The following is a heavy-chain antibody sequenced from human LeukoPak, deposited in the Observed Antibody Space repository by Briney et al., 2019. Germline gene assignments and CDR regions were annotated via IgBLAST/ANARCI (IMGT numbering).Heavy chain of an antibody. CDR1: GYSISSGYY. CDR3: ASSTARGYYYMDV. D-gene: IGHD2-2*01. CDR2: IYTSGST. Sequence: TLSLTCTVSGYSISSGYYWGWIRQPAGKGLEWIGRIYTSGSTNYNPSLKSRVTISVDTSKNQFSLKLSSVTAADTAVYYCASSTARGYYYMDVWGKGTTVTVSS. J-gene: IGHJ6*03. V-gene: IGHV4-61*02.